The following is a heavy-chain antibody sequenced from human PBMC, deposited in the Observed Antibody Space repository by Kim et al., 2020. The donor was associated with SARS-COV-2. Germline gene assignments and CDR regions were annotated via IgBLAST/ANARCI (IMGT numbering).Heavy chain of an antibody. Sequence: GGSLRLSCAASGFTFSSYWMSWVRQAPGKGLEWVANIKQDGSEKYYVDSVKGRFTISRDNAKNSLYLQMNSLRAEDTAVYYCARDLRDSSGYYYVVGDYYYYYGMDVWGQGTTVTVSS. D-gene: IGHD3-22*01. CDR3: ARDLRDSSGYYYVVGDYYYYYGMDV. CDR1: GFTFSSYW. V-gene: IGHV3-7*01. J-gene: IGHJ6*02. CDR2: IKQDGSEK.